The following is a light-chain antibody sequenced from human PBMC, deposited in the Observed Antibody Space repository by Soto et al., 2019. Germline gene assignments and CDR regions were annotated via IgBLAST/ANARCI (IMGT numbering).Light chain of an antibody. V-gene: IGKV1-39*01. CDR1: QSISSW. Sequence: DIQMTQSPSPLPASVGNRVTIPCRASQSISSWLAWYQQKPGKAPKLLIYDASSLQSGVPSRFSGSGSGTDFTLTISSLQPEDFATYYCQQSYSTPWTFGQGTKVDIK. CDR2: DAS. CDR3: QQSYSTPWT. J-gene: IGKJ1*01.